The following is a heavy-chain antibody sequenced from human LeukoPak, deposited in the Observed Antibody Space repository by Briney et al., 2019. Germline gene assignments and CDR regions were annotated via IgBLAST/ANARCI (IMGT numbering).Heavy chain of an antibody. CDR3: VRGSAWTDHGARGRPIYYYYYMDV. CDR2: ISAYNGNT. D-gene: IGHD3/OR15-3a*01. CDR1: GYTFTSYG. V-gene: IGHV1-18*01. Sequence: GASVKVPCKTSGYTFTSYGISWVRQAPGQGLEWMGWISAYNGNTNYAQKFQGRVTMTTDTSTSTAYMELRSLRSDDTAVYYCVRGSAWTDHGARGRPIYYYYYMDVWGKGTTVTVSS. J-gene: IGHJ6*03.